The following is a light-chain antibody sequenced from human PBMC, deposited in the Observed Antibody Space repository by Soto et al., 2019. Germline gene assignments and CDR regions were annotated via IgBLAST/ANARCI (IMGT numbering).Light chain of an antibody. CDR1: QNVGNN. Sequence: IVMTRSPATLSASPGERATLSCRASQNVGNNLVWYQQKPGQAPRLLIYGASTRAAGIPDRFSGSGSGTEFTITISGLQSDDFAVYYCQQFNNWPPWPFGQGTRWIT. J-gene: IGKJ1*01. CDR3: QQFNNWPPWP. V-gene: IGKV3-15*01. CDR2: GAS.